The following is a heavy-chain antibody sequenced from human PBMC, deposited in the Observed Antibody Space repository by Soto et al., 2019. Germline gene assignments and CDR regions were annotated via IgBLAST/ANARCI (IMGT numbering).Heavy chain of an antibody. V-gene: IGHV3-74*01. CDR1: GFPFSSYW. Sequence: EVQLVESGGGLVQPGESLTLSCAASGFPFSSYWMHWVRQAPGKGLVWVSRIKSDGSGTYYADSVQDRFTISRDNARNTLYLQMNSLRVEDTAVYFCARGGGDRYDGNGYLGRHWGQGTLGTVSS. CDR2: IKSDGSGT. D-gene: IGHD3-22*01. J-gene: IGHJ4*02. CDR3: ARGGGDRYDGNGYLGRH.